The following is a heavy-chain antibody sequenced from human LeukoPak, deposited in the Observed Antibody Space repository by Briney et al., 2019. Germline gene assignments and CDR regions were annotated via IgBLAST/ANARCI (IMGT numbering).Heavy chain of an antibody. D-gene: IGHD3-10*01. J-gene: IGHJ4*02. V-gene: IGHV4-59*01. CDR2: IYYSGST. CDR1: GGSISSYY. CDR3: ARGPSFYYYGSGVYFDY. Sequence: SEALSLTCTVSGGSISSYYWSWLRQPPGKGLEWIGYIYYSGSTNYNPCLKSRVTISVDTSKNQFSLKLSSVTAADTAVYYCARGPSFYYYGSGVYFDYWGQGTLVTVSS.